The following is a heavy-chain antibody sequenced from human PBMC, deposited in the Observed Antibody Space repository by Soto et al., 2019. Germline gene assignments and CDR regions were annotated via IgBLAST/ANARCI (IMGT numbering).Heavy chain of an antibody. CDR3: TIDLYYFDSSAYYGHNWFDP. V-gene: IGHV1-69*13. J-gene: IGHJ5*02. CDR2: IIPMFATT. Sequence: SVKVSCKASGGTFSAYTMSWVRQAPGQGLEWMGGIIPMFATTTYAEKFQGRVTITADESTNTAYMELSSLRYDDTAVYYCTIDLYYFDSSAYYGHNWFDPWGQGTRVTVSS. D-gene: IGHD3-22*01. CDR1: GGTFSAYT.